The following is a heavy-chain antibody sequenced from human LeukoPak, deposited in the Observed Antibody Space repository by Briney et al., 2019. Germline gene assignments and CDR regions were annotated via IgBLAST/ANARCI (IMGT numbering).Heavy chain of an antibody. Sequence: GGSLRLSCAASGFTFSSYAMSWVRQAPEKGLEWVSAISASGGSTYHADSVKGRFTISRDNSKNTVNLQMNSLKTEDTAVYYCARCFYDSSGFPYDHWGQGTLVTVSS. J-gene: IGHJ4*02. CDR3: ARCFYDSSGFPYDH. CDR1: GFTFSSYA. V-gene: IGHV3-23*01. CDR2: ISASGGST. D-gene: IGHD3-22*01.